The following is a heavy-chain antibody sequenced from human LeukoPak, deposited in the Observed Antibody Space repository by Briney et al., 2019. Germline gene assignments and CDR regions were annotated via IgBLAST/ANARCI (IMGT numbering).Heavy chain of an antibody. Sequence: SETLSLTCTVSGGSISSGDYYWSWIRLPPGKGLEWTGYIYYSGSTYYNPSLKSRVTITVDTSKNQFSLKLSSVTAADTAVYYCARGAVLLWFGELLNYFDYWGQGTLVTVSS. D-gene: IGHD3-10*01. J-gene: IGHJ4*02. CDR3: ARGAVLLWFGELLNYFDY. CDR2: IYYSGST. V-gene: IGHV4-30-4*08. CDR1: GGSISSGDYY.